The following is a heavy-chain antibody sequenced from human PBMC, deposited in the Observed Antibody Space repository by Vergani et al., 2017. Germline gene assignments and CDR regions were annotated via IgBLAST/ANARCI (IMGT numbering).Heavy chain of an antibody. D-gene: IGHD6-6*01. CDR1: GFTFSTYD. V-gene: IGHV3-13*01. Sequence: EVQLLESGGDLVQPGGSLRLSCAASGFTFSTYDMHWVRQATGKGLEWVSASGTAGDTYYPGSVKGRFTISRENAKNSLYIQMNGLRAGETAVYYCARRDSSSPALDYWGQGTLVTVSS. J-gene: IGHJ4*02. CDR2: SGTAGDT. CDR3: ARRDSSSPALDY.